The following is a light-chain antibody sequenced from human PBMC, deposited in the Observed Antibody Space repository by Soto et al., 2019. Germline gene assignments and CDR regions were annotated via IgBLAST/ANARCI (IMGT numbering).Light chain of an antibody. J-gene: IGKJ1*01. CDR3: HQYGTSQVT. V-gene: IGKV3-15*01. CDR2: DAS. CDR1: QGIGST. Sequence: EIVMTQSPAALSVSPGEGATLSCRASQGIGSTLAWYQQKPGQAPRLLIYDASTRAAGVPARFSGSGSGTDFTLTISRLEPEDFAVYYCHQYGTSQVTFGQGTKV.